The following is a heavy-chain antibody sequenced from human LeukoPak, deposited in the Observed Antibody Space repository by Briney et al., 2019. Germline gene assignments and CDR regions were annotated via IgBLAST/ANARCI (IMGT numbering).Heavy chain of an antibody. CDR2: ISSNGGST. CDR3: ARGLSIAARPVPKDAFDI. J-gene: IGHJ3*02. Sequence: PGGSLRLSCAASGFTFSSYAMHWVRQAPGKGLEYVSAISSNGGSTYYANSVKGRFTISRDNSKNTLYLQMGSLRAEDMAVYYCARGLSIAARPVPKDAFDIWGQGTMVTVSS. V-gene: IGHV3-64*01. D-gene: IGHD6-6*01. CDR1: GFTFSSYA.